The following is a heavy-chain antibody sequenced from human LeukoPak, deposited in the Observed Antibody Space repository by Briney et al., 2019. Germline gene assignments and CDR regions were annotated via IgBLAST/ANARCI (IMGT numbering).Heavy chain of an antibody. CDR3: ARARASGRSGFDY. Sequence: GGSLRLSCAASGFTFSSYSMNWVRQAPGKGLEWVSSISSSSSYIYYADSVKGRFTISRDNAKNSLYLQMNSLRAEDTAVYYCARARASGRSGFDYWGQGTLVTVSS. D-gene: IGHD2-15*01. J-gene: IGHJ4*02. CDR2: ISSSSSYI. CDR1: GFTFSSYS. V-gene: IGHV3-21*01.